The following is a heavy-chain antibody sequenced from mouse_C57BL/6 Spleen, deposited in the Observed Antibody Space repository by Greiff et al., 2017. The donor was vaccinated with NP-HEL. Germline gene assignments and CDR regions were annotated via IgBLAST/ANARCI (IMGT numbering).Heavy chain of an antibody. CDR1: GYTFTDYY. J-gene: IGHJ2*01. Sequence: QVQLQQSGAELVRPGASVKLSCKASGYTFTDYYINWVQQRPGQGLEWIARIYPGSGNTYYNEKFKGKATLTAEKSSSTAYMQLSSLTSEDTAVYYCARVDYYGSSLYWGKGTTLTVSS. V-gene: IGHV1-76*01. CDR2: IYPGSGNT. CDR3: ARVDYYGSSLY. D-gene: IGHD1-1*01.